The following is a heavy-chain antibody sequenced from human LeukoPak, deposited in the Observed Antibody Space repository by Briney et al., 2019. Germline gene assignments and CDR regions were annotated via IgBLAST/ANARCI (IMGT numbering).Heavy chain of an antibody. Sequence: PGGSLRLSCAASGFTFSSCAMHWVRQAPGKGLEWVAVISYDGSNKYYADSVKGRFTISRDNSKNTLYLQMNSLRAEDTAVYYCARGYCSSTSCAYFDYWGQGTLVTVSS. CDR2: ISYDGSNK. CDR1: GFTFSSCA. D-gene: IGHD2-2*01. V-gene: IGHV3-30-3*01. J-gene: IGHJ4*02. CDR3: ARGYCSSTSCAYFDY.